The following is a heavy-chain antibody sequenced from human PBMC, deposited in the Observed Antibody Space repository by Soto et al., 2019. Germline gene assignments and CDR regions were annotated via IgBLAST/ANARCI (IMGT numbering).Heavy chain of an antibody. J-gene: IGHJ6*02. CDR3: AREGGGIPYYGMDV. D-gene: IGHD3-16*02. V-gene: IGHV4-61*01. Sequence: QVQLQESGPGLVKPSETLSLTCTVSGGSVSSGSFHWSWIRQPPGKGLEWIGYVHNSGYTDYNPSLKSRVTISADTSNNQFSLQLSSVTAADTAVYYCAREGGGIPYYGMDVWGRGTTVTVSS. CDR2: VHNSGYT. CDR1: GGSVSSGSFH.